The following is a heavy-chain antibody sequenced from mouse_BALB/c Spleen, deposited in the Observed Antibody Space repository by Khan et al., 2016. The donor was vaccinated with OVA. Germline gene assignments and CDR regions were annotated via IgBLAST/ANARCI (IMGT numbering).Heavy chain of an antibody. V-gene: IGHV1S134*01. D-gene: IGHD2-14*01. Sequence: EVQLQESGAELGRPGSSVKLSCKTSGSTFTSYGIKWVKQRPGQGLEWIGYIYPGNGYTEYNERFQGKAILTSDTSSSTAYMQLRSLKSEDSAIXFCTTAYYRYYFDYWGQGTTLTVSS. CDR1: GSTFTSYG. J-gene: IGHJ2*01. CDR2: IYPGNGYT. CDR3: TTAYYRYYFDY.